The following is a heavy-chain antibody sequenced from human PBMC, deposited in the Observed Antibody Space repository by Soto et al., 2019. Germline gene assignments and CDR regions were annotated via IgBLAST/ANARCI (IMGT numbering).Heavy chain of an antibody. CDR1: GGSISSGDYY. CDR2: IYYSGST. CDR3: SLDVLTTGTTAYYYYFGMDV. J-gene: IGHJ6*02. V-gene: IGHV4-30-4*01. D-gene: IGHD4-17*01. Sequence: PSETLSLTCTVSGGSISSGDYYWSWIRQPPGKGLERIGYIYYSGSTYYNPSLKSRVTISVDTSKNQFSLKLSSVTAADTSVYYFSLDVLTTGTTAYYYYFGMDVWGQGTTVTVSS.